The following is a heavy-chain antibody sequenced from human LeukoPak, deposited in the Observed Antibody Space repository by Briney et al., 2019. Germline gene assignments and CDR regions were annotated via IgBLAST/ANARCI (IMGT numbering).Heavy chain of an antibody. V-gene: IGHV3-30*18. Sequence: PGRSLRLSCAASGFTFSSYGMHWVRQAPGKGLEWVAVISYDGSNKYYADSVKGRFTISRDNSKNTLYLQMNSLRAEDTAVYYCAKPGAADPYYFDYWGQGTLVTVSS. CDR3: AKPGAADPYYFDY. J-gene: IGHJ4*02. CDR2: ISYDGSNK. D-gene: IGHD6-19*01. CDR1: GFTFSSYG.